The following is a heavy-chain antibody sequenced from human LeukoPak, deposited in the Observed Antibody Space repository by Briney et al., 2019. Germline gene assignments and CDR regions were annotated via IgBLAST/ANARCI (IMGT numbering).Heavy chain of an antibody. Sequence: QSGGSLRLSCAASGFTFSSYAMSWVRQAPGKGLEWVSAISGSGGSTYYADSVKGRFTISRDNSKNTLYLQMNSLRAEDTAVYYCAKDPYYYGSGSYSQGDVWGKGTTVTVSS. CDR1: GFTFSSYA. CDR2: ISGSGGST. J-gene: IGHJ6*04. CDR3: AKDPYYYGSGSYSQGDV. D-gene: IGHD3-10*01. V-gene: IGHV3-23*01.